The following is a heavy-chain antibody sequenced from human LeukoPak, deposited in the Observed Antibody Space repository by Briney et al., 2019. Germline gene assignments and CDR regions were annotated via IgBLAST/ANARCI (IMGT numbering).Heavy chain of an antibody. Sequence: GGSLRHSCAASGFTFSSYSMNWVRQAPGKGLEWVSSISSSSSYIYYADSVKGRFTISRDNAKKSLYLQMKSLRAEDTAVYYCARHLSGVTGYSYGRGIDYWGQGTLVTVSS. J-gene: IGHJ4*02. CDR2: ISSSSSYI. V-gene: IGHV3-21*01. CDR3: ARHLSGVTGYSYGRGIDY. CDR1: GFTFSSYS. D-gene: IGHD5-18*01.